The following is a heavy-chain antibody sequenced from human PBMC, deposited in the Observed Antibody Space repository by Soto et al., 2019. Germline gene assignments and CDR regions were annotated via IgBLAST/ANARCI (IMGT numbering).Heavy chain of an antibody. CDR1: GDSISSHY. CDR2: IYTSGSS. D-gene: IGHD3-22*01. Sequence: QVQLQESGPGLVKPSETLSLTCTVSGDSISSHYWSWIRQPAGKGLEWIGRIYTSGSSNYTPSLKGRVTMSVDTSKNQFSLELSSVTDADTAVYYCARERRPDDRSGRSFDYWGQGTLVTVSS. CDR3: ARERRPDDRSGRSFDY. V-gene: IGHV4-4*07. J-gene: IGHJ4*02.